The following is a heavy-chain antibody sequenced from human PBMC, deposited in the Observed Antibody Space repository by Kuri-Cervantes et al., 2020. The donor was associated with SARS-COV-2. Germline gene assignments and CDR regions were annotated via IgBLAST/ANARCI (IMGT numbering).Heavy chain of an antibody. J-gene: IGHJ6*02. CDR1: GGSVSSGSHY. V-gene: IGHV4-61*01. CDR2: IYYSGST. D-gene: IGHD4-17*01. Sequence: SETLSLTCIVSGGSVSSGSHYWSWIRQPPGKGLEWIGYIYYSGSTKYNPSLKSRVTMSVDTSKNQFSLKLNSVTPADTAVYYCARKVGGGDLYYYGMDVWGQGTTVTVSS. CDR3: ARKVGGGDLYYYGMDV.